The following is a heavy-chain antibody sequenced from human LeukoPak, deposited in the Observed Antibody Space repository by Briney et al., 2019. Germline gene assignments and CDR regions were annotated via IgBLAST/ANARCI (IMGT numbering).Heavy chain of an antibody. CDR2: ISSSGSTI. D-gene: IGHD6-19*01. CDR1: GFTFSDYY. J-gene: IGHJ6*02. Sequence: GGSLRLSCAASGFTFSDYYMSWIRQALGKGLEWVSYISSSGSTIYYADSVKGRFTISRDNAKNSLYLQMNSLRAEDTAVYYCATSYSSGWYPDYYYYYGMDVWGQGTTVTVSS. CDR3: ATSYSSGWYPDYYYYYGMDV. V-gene: IGHV3-11*01.